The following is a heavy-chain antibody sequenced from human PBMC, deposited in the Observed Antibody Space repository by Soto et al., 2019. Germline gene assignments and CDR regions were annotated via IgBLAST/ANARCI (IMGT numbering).Heavy chain of an antibody. CDR3: ARDRAMATITFDS. CDR2: IWYDGSNE. CDR1: GFIFSDFA. V-gene: IGHV3-33*01. J-gene: IGHJ4*02. Sequence: GGSLRLSCAASGFIFSDFAMHWVRQAPGKGLEWVAEIWYDGSNEYYGDSVKGRFTISRDNARNSLFLQMTSLTPEDTAVYYCARDRAMATITFDSWGPGSLVTVSS. D-gene: IGHD4-4*01.